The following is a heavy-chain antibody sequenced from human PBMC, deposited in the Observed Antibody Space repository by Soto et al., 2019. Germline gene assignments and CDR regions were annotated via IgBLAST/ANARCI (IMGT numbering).Heavy chain of an antibody. J-gene: IGHJ4*02. CDR2: MYYSGST. V-gene: IGHV4-38-2*01. Sequence: VQLVESGGGVVQPGRSLRLSCAASGFTLSDYAMHCVRQAPGKGLEWFGSMYYSGSTYYNPSLKSRVTISVDTSKNKFSLKLSSVTAADTAVYYCAREYSDWYVWDYWGQGTLVTVSS. D-gene: IGHD6-19*01. CDR1: GFTLSDYA. CDR3: AREYSDWYVWDY.